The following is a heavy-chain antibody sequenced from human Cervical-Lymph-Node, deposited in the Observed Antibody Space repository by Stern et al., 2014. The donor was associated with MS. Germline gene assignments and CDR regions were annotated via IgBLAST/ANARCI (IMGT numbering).Heavy chain of an antibody. D-gene: IGHD3-22*01. CDR1: GGSISSYY. V-gene: IGHV4-59*01. J-gene: IGHJ2*01. CDR2: IYYSGST. CDR3: ARGATMKVHWYFDL. Sequence: QVQLQESGPGLVKPSETLSLTCTVSGGSISSYYWSWIRQPPGKGLEWIGYIYYSGSTNYNPSLKSRVTISVDTSKNQFSLKLSSVTAADTAVYYCARGATMKVHWYFDLWGRGTLVTVSS.